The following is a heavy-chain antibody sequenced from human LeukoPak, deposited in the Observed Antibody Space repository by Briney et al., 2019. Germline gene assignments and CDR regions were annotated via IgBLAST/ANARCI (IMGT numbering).Heavy chain of an antibody. V-gene: IGHV4-59*11. CDR1: SGSINNHY. Sequence: PSETLSLTCIVSSGSINNHYWSWIRQPPGKGLEWIGYIYDSWNTNYNPSLQGRVTISMDASRNQFSLNLTSVTAADTAVYCARDQIGYGLDYWGQGTLVTVSS. CDR2: IYDSWNT. CDR3: ARDQIGYGLDY. D-gene: IGHD5-18*01. J-gene: IGHJ4*02.